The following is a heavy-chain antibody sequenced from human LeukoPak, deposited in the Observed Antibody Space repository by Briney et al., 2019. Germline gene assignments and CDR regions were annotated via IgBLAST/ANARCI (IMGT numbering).Heavy chain of an antibody. J-gene: IGHJ5*02. Sequence: SETLSLTCAVSGGSISSGGYSWGWIRQPPGKGLEWIGYIYHSGSTYYNPSLKSRVTISVDRSKNQFSLKLSSVTAADTAVYYCARTEGRFGELGPWFDPWGQGTLVTVSS. V-gene: IGHV4-30-2*01. CDR3: ARTEGRFGELGPWFDP. CDR1: GGSISSGGYS. D-gene: IGHD3-10*01. CDR2: IYHSGST.